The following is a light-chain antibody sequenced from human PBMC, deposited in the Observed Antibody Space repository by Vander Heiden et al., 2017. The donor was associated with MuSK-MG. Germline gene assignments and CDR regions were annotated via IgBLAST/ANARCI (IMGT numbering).Light chain of an antibody. CDR3: CSYKSSSPPGV. CDR1: SSDAGGYNY. Sequence: QSALTQPACVSGSPGQSITISCTGTSSDAGGYNYVSWYQQHPGKAPKLIICDVTNRPSGVSIRFSGTKSGTTASLTISGLQAEDEADYYCCSYKSSSPPGVFGTGTKVTVL. V-gene: IGLV2-14*03. J-gene: IGLJ1*01. CDR2: DVT.